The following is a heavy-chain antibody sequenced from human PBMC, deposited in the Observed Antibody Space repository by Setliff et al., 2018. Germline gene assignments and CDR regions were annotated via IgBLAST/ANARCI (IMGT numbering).Heavy chain of an antibody. V-gene: IGHV3-23*01. Sequence: GGSLRLSCIASGFSFSNFAMSWVRQAPGKGLEWVSGISGSFATTHHADSVRGRFTISRDNSKNTLFLQMESLRVDDTAEYFCVKDKWMGTTSTFDHWGRGTLVTV. CDR1: GFSFSNFA. J-gene: IGHJ4*02. D-gene: IGHD4-17*01. CDR3: VKDKWMGTTSTFDH. CDR2: ISGSFATT.